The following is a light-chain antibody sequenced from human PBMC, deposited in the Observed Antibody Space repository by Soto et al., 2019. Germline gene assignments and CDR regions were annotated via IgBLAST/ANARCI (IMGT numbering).Light chain of an antibody. V-gene: IGKV3-15*01. CDR1: QSVSSS. CDR3: QQYKNWPWT. CDR2: GAS. Sequence: EIVMTQSQATLSVSPRESATIPYMTSQSVSSSLAWYQQTPGQAPSLLIYGASTRATGIPVRFSGSGSGTEFTLTISSLQSEDCAVYYCQQYKNWPWTFGQGTKVDI. J-gene: IGKJ1*01.